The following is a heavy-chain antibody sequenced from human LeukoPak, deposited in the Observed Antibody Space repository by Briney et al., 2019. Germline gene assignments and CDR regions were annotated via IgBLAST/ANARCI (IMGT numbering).Heavy chain of an antibody. J-gene: IGHJ4*02. CDR3: ARANPYDILPGYYRVIDY. D-gene: IGHD3-9*01. CDR1: GGSVSSGTYY. V-gene: IGHV4-61*01. Sequence: NSSETLSLTCTVSGGSVSSGTYYWSWIRQPPGKGLEWIGYIYYSGSTNYNPSLKSRVTISVDTSMNQFSLKLSSVTAADTAVYYCARANPYDILPGYYRVIDYWGQGTLVTVSS. CDR2: IYYSGST.